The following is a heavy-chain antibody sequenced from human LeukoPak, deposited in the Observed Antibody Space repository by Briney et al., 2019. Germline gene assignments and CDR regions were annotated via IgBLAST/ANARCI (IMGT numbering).Heavy chain of an antibody. J-gene: IGHJ4*02. Sequence: GGSLRLSCAASGFTFSSYEMNWVRQAPGKGLEWVSYISSSGSTIYYADSVKVRFTISRDNAKNSLYLQMNSLRAEDTAVYYCARVRLGEFDYWGQGTLVTVSS. D-gene: IGHD3-16*01. CDR3: ARVRLGEFDY. V-gene: IGHV3-48*03. CDR2: ISSSGSTI. CDR1: GFTFSSYE.